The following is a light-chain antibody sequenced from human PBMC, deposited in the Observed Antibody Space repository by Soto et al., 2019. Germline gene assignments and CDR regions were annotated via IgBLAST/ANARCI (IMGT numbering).Light chain of an antibody. CDR2: GAS. CDR3: QQFHNWPLT. CDR1: QSVSSSN. V-gene: IGKV3-20*01. Sequence: EIVLTQSPGTLSLSPGERATLSCRASQSVSSSNLAWYHQRPGQAPRLLIYGASSRASGIPDRISGSGSGTDFTLTISSLQSEDFAVYYFQQFHNWPLTVGAGTSVDIX. J-gene: IGKJ4*01.